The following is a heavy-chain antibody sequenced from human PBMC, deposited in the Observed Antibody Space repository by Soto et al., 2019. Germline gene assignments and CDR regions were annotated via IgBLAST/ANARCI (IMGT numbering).Heavy chain of an antibody. V-gene: IGHV3-23*01. CDR2: ISGRGGGT. Sequence: LEWVSTISGRGGGTYYADSVKGRFTISRDNSKNTLYLQMNSLRAEDAAVYYCAKACFFFQAEDGIRALCTVSAFLLNRSSDL. J-gene: IGHJ2*01. CDR3: AKACFFFQAEDGIRALCTVSAFLLNRSSDL. D-gene: IGHD1-26*01.